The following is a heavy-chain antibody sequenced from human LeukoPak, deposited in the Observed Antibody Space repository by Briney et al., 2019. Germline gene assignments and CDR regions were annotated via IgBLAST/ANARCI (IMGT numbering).Heavy chain of an antibody. CDR1: GFTFSSYA. J-gene: IGHJ5*02. CDR2: ISGSGDTT. Sequence: YPGGSLRLSCAVSGFTFSSYAISWVRQAPGKGLECVSSISGSGDTTYYADPVKGRFTISRDNSKNTLYLQMNSLRAEDTAVYYCAPDSGGAFPNWFDPWGQGTLVTVSS. CDR3: APDSGGAFPNWFDP. V-gene: IGHV3-23*01. D-gene: IGHD2-15*01.